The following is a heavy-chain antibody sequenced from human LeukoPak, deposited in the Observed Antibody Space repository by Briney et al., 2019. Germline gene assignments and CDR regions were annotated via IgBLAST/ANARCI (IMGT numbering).Heavy chain of an antibody. J-gene: IGHJ4*02. CDR2: IYYSGST. V-gene: IGHV4-39*07. CDR1: GGSISSSSYY. CDR3: ARGVRQRAYYFDC. Sequence: SETLSLTCTVSGGSISSSSYYWGWIRQPPGKGLEWIGSIYYSGSTYYNPSLKSRVTISVDTSKNQFSLKLSSVTAADTAVYYCARGVRQRAYYFDCWGQGTLVTVSS. D-gene: IGHD1-1*01.